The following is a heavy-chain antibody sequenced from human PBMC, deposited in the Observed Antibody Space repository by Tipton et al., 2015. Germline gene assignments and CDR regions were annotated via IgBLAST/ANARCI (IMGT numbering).Heavy chain of an antibody. CDR1: GFTFGSYA. Sequence: SLRLSCAASGFTFGSYALIWVRQAPGRGLEWVSAISGSGGSTYYADSVKGRFTISRDNSKNTLYLQMNSLRDEDTAVYYCATHRGGRMVFRLVLGTLHVGSAMDIWGQGTTVTVSS. V-gene: IGHV3-23*01. J-gene: IGHJ6*02. D-gene: IGHD3/OR15-3a*01. CDR3: ATHRGGRMVFRLVLGTLHVGSAMDI. CDR2: ISGSGGST.